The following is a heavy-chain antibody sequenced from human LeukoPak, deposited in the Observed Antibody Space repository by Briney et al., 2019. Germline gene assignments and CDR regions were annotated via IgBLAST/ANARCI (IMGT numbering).Heavy chain of an antibody. V-gene: IGHV4-30-4*01. CDR2: IYYSGST. D-gene: IGHD4-23*01. J-gene: IGHJ4*02. CDR1: GGSITSDAYY. CDR3: ARASQGSNTGFDY. Sequence: SETLSLTCTVSGGSITSDAYYWSWIRQPPGKGLEWIGYIYYSGSTNYKPSLKSRLTISIDTPKNQFSLKLNSVTAADTAVYYCARASQGSNTGFDYWGQGTLVTVSS.